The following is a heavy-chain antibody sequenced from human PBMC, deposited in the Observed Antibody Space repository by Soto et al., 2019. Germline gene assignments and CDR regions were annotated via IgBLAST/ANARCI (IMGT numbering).Heavy chain of an antibody. Sequence: ASVKVSCKASGYTFITYGMSWVRQAPGQGLDWMGWISTYNGDTKYADRLQGRVTMTTDTTTGTAYMELRSLRSDDTAVYYCARGPTDYYDKNGDYSLDYWGQGTLVTVSS. CDR2: ISTYNGDT. CDR3: ARGPTDYYDKNGDYSLDY. V-gene: IGHV1-18*01. D-gene: IGHD3-22*01. CDR1: GYTFITYG. J-gene: IGHJ4*02.